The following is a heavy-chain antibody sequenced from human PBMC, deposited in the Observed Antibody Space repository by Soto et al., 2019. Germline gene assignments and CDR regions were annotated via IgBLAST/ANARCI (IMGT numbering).Heavy chain of an antibody. CDR2: IYSGDKT. CDR1: GFTVSSNY. J-gene: IGHJ4*02. D-gene: IGHD3-10*01. V-gene: IGHV3-53*01. Sequence: EVQLVESGGGLIQPGGSLRLSCAASGFTVSSNYMSWVRQAPGKGLEWVSLIYSGDKTYYAESVKGRFTISRDNSKNTLYLQMNSRRAEATAVYYCARDLSARGVYFDYWGQGTLVTVSS. CDR3: ARDLSARGVYFDY.